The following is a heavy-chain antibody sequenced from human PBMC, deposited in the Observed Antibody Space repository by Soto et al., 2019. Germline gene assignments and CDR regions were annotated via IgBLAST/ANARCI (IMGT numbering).Heavy chain of an antibody. CDR2: INHSGST. J-gene: IGHJ4*01. V-gene: IGHV4-34*01. D-gene: IGHD3-22*01. CDR3: ARGRSYYDSRGYPPRKYY. CDR1: GGTLSVYY. Sequence: ETLSLTCAVYGGTLSVYYLTWIHQNPVKGLEWIGEINHSGSTNYNPSLKSRVTISVDTSKNQFSLKLSSVTAADTAGYYCARGRSYYDSRGYPPRKYY.